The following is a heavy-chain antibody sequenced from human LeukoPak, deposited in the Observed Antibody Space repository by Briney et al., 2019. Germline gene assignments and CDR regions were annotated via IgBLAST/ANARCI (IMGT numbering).Heavy chain of an antibody. D-gene: IGHD2/OR15-2a*01. CDR2: IKQGGSEK. J-gene: IGHJ6*03. Sequence: GGSLRLSCAASGFTFSSYWMSWVRQAPGEGLEWVANIKQGGSEKYYVDSVKGRFTISRDNAKNSLYLQMNSLRAEDTAVYYCARCNRRCYMDVWGKGTTVTVSS. CDR3: ARCNRRCYMDV. V-gene: IGHV3-7*01. CDR1: GFTFSSYW.